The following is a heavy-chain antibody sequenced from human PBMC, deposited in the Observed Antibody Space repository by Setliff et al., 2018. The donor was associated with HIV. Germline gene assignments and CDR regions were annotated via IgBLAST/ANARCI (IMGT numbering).Heavy chain of an antibody. CDR2: IFGSGTT. Sequence: SETLSLTCSVSTDSISNFHWSWMRQPAGKGLEWIGRIFGSGTTHYNPSLKSRVTMSIDTSKNQFSLKLNSVTAADTAAYFCARDRSKYGTGSSAYNWFDPWG. V-gene: IGHV4-4*07. CDR3: ARDRSKYGTGSSAYNWFDP. CDR1: TDSISNFH. D-gene: IGHD3-16*01. J-gene: IGHJ5*02.